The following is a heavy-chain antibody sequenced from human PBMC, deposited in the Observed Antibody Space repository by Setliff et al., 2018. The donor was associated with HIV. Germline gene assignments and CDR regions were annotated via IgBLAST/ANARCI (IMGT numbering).Heavy chain of an antibody. Sequence: ASVKVSCKASGYTFTSYGSSWVRQAPGQGLEWMGWISAYNGNTNYAQKLQGRGTITRDTSASTAYMGLSSLRPEDTAVYYCARTDYGSDSGGNYFDYWGQGSLVTVSS. D-gene: IGHD4-17*01. CDR3: ARTDYGSDSGGNYFDY. CDR1: GYTFTSYG. J-gene: IGHJ4*02. V-gene: IGHV1-18*01. CDR2: ISAYNGNT.